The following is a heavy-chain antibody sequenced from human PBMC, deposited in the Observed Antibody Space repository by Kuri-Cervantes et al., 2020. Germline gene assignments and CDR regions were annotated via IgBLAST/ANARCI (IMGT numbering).Heavy chain of an antibody. Sequence: SVKVSCKASGGTFSSYAISWVRQAPGQGLEWMGGIIPIFGTANYAQKFQGRVTITADKSTSTVYMELSSLRSEDTAVYYCARERSGPPDYWGQGTLVTVSS. J-gene: IGHJ4*02. D-gene: IGHD2-15*01. V-gene: IGHV1-69*06. CDR1: GGTFSSYA. CDR2: IIPIFGTA. CDR3: ARERSGPPDY.